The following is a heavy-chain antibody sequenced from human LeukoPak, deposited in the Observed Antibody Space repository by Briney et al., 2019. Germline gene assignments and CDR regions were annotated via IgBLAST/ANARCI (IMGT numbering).Heavy chain of an antibody. Sequence: PGGSLRLSCAASGFTFSSYSMNWVRQAPGKGLEWVSSISSSSSYTYYADSVKGRFTISRDNAKNSLYLQMNSLRAEDTAVYYCARLGRWLQSGFDYWGQGTLVTVSS. J-gene: IGHJ4*02. V-gene: IGHV3-21*01. CDR1: GFTFSSYS. D-gene: IGHD5-24*01. CDR2: ISSSSSYT. CDR3: ARLGRWLQSGFDY.